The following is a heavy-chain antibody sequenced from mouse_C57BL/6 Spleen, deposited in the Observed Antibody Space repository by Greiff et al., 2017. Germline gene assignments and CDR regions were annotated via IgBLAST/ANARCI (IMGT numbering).Heavy chain of an antibody. Sequence: VQLQQSGPELVKPGASVKISCKASGYTFTDYYMNWVKQSHGKSLEWIGDINPNNGGTSYNQKFKGKATLTVDKSSSTAYMELRSLTSEDSAVYYCAHYGGKFAYWGKGTLVTVSA. V-gene: IGHV1-26*01. CDR2: INPNNGGT. CDR1: GYTFTDYY. J-gene: IGHJ3*01. CDR3: AHYGGKFAY. D-gene: IGHD1-1*01.